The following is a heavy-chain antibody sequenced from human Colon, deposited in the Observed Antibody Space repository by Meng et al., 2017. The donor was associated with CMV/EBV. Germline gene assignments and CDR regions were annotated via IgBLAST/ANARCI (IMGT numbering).Heavy chain of an antibody. V-gene: IGHV3-48*04. Sequence: GGSLRLSCSTSGFTFSSYSLNWVRQAPGKGLEWISSISSSGDTRYYADSVKGRFTISRDNAKNSLYLQMNSLRAEDTAVYYCARGDYDFWGGYWGQGTLVTVSS. CDR1: GFTFSSYS. J-gene: IGHJ4*02. D-gene: IGHD3-3*01. CDR2: ISSSGDTR. CDR3: ARGDYDFWGGY.